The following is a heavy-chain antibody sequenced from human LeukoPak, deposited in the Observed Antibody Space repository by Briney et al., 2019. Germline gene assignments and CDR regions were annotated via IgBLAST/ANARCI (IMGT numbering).Heavy chain of an antibody. CDR3: ARSFAGIVVVPAAIEG. V-gene: IGHV4-39*07. CDR2: IFYSGST. CDR1: GGSISTSNYY. D-gene: IGHD2-2*01. J-gene: IGHJ4*02. Sequence: SETLSLTCTVSGGSISTSNYYWGWIRQPPGKGLEWIGNIFYSGSTYYSPSVKSRVTISLDTSRNQFSLKLNSVTAADTAVYYCARSFAGIVVVPAAIEGWGQGTLVTVSS.